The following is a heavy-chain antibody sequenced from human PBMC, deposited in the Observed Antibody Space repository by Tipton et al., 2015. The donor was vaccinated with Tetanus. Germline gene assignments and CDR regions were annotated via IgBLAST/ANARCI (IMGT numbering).Heavy chain of an antibody. J-gene: IGHJ5*02. Sequence: TLSLTCTVSGGSISSDAHYWSWIRQFPGKGLEWIGYVYYSGSTFYNPSLKSRVSISVDTSKNQFSLNLTSVTAADTAVYYCARDQGGGRVVRLNWFDPWGHGTLVTVSS. CDR2: VYYSGST. V-gene: IGHV4-31*03. D-gene: IGHD6-6*01. CDR3: ARDQGGGRVVRLNWFDP. CDR1: GGSISSDAHY.